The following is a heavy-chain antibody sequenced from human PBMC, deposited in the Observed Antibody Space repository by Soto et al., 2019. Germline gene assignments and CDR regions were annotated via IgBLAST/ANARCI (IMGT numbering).Heavy chain of an antibody. Sequence: QVQLVESGGGVVQPGRSLRLSCAASGFTFSSYGMHWVRQAPGKGLEWVAVISYDGSNKYYADSVKGRFTISRDNSKNTLYLQMSSLRAEDTAVYYCAKAGGGYSYGEEFDYWGQGTLVTVSS. J-gene: IGHJ4*02. V-gene: IGHV3-30*18. D-gene: IGHD5-18*01. CDR2: ISYDGSNK. CDR1: GFTFSSYG. CDR3: AKAGGGYSYGEEFDY.